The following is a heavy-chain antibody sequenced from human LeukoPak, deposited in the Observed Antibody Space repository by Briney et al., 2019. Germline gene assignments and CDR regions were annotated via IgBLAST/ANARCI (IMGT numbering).Heavy chain of an antibody. V-gene: IGHV3-30-3*01. J-gene: IGHJ4*02. CDR2: ISYDGSNK. D-gene: IGHD3-10*01. Sequence: PGRSLRLSCAASGFTFSSYAMHWVRQAPGKGLEWVAVISYDGSNKYYADPVKGRFTISRDNSKNTPYLQMNSLRAEDTAVYYCARDLRSHGDLDYWGQGTLVTVSS. CDR3: ARDLRSHGDLDY. CDR1: GFTFSSYA.